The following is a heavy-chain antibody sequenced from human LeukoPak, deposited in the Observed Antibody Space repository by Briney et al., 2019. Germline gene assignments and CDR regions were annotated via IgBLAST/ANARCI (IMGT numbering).Heavy chain of an antibody. CDR2: INHSGST. J-gene: IGHJ4*02. CDR1: GGSFSGYY. Sequence: SETLSLTCTVYGGSFSGYYWSWIRQPPGKGLEWIGEINHSGSTNYNPSLKSRVTISVDTSKNQFSLKLSSVTAADTAVYYCARQDIAARHVDYWGQGTLVTVSS. V-gene: IGHV4-34*01. D-gene: IGHD6-6*01. CDR3: ARQDIAARHVDY.